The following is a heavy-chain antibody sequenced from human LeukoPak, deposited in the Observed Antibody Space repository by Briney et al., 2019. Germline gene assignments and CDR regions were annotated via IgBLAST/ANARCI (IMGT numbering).Heavy chain of an antibody. D-gene: IGHD1-26*01. CDR1: GGSISSSSYY. V-gene: IGHV4-39*01. Sequence: SETLSLTCTVSGGSISSSSYYWGGIRQPPGKGLEWIGSIYYSGSTYYNPSLKSRLTISVDTSKNQFSLKLSSVTAADTAVYYCARLEISGTDYWGQRTLVTVSS. J-gene: IGHJ4*02. CDR3: ARLEISGTDY. CDR2: IYYSGST.